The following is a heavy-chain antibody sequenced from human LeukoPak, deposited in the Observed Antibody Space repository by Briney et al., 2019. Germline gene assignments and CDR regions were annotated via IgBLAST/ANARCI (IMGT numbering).Heavy chain of an antibody. Sequence: AETLSLTCTVSGYSISSHYYWGWIRQPPGKGLEWIGSVSHSGTTYYNPSLKSRVTISVDTSKNQFSLKLTSVTAADTAVYYCARDNVPGYFDSWGQGPRSPSPQ. J-gene: IGHJ4*02. CDR2: VSHSGTT. CDR3: ARDNVPGYFDS. V-gene: IGHV4-38-2*02. CDR1: GYSISSHYY. D-gene: IGHD2-8*01.